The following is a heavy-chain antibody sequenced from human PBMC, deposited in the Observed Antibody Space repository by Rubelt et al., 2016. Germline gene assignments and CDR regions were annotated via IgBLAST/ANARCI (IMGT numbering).Heavy chain of an antibody. CDR2: IYYSGST. J-gene: IGHJ4*02. Sequence: QLQLQESGPGLVKPSETLSLTCTVSGGSISSYYWSWIRQPPGKGLEWIGYIYYSGSTNYNPSLNSRVTRSVDTSKNQFSLKRSSVTAADTAVYYCARMAYDSSGYYWGQGTLVTVSS. CDR1: GGSISSYY. V-gene: IGHV4-59*08. D-gene: IGHD3-22*01. CDR3: ARMAYDSSGYY.